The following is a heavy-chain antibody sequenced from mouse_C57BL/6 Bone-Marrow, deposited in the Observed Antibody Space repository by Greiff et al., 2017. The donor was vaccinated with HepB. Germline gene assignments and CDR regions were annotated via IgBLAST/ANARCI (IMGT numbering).Heavy chain of an antibody. CDR1: GYSFTSYY. J-gene: IGHJ4*01. V-gene: IGHV1-66*01. D-gene: IGHD1-1*01. Sequence: VQLQQSGPELVKPGASVKISCKASGYSFTSYYIHWVKQRPGQGLEWIGWIYPGSGNTKYNEKFKGKATLTADTSSSTAYMQLSSLTSEDSAVYYCARDYGSSGGALDYWGQGTSVTVSS. CDR3: ARDYGSSGGALDY. CDR2: IYPGSGNT.